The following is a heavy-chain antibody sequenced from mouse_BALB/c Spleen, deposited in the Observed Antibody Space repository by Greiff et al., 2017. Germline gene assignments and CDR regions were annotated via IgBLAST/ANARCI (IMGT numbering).Heavy chain of an antibody. D-gene: IGHD2-14*01. V-gene: IGHV5-6-3*01. CDR3: ARYDGYYAMDY. CDR1: GFTFSSYG. Sequence: EVKLMESGGGLVQPGGSLKLSCAASGFTFSSYGMSWVRQTPDKRLELVATINSNGGSTYYPDSVKGRFTISRDNAKNTLYLQMSSLKSEDTAMYYCARYDGYYAMDYWGQGTSVTVSA. J-gene: IGHJ4*01. CDR2: INSNGGST.